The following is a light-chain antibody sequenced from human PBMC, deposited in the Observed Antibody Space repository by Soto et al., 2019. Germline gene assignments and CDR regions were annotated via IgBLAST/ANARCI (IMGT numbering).Light chain of an antibody. V-gene: IGLV2-23*02. CDR2: EVN. CDR3: CSFAGSGTGV. Sequence: QSALTQPASVSGSPGQSIAISCTGTSGDIGTYNLVSWYQQHPGKAPKLMISEVNKRPSGVSDRFSGSKPGDTASLTISGLRTEDEADYYCCSFAGSGTGVFGTGTKLTVL. J-gene: IGLJ1*01. CDR1: SGDIGTYNL.